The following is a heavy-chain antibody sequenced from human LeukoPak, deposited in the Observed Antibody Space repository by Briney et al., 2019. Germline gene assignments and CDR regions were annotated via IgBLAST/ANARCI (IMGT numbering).Heavy chain of an antibody. CDR3: AKGSYYGGDYGP. CDR1: GFTFSSYW. Sequence: GWSLRLSCAASGFTFSSYWMYWVRQAPGKGLEWVAVISYDGSNKYYADSVKGRFTISRDNSKNTLYLQMNSLRAEDTAVYYCAKGSYYGGDYGPWGQGTLVTVSS. V-gene: IGHV3-30*18. J-gene: IGHJ5*02. D-gene: IGHD4-23*01. CDR2: ISYDGSNK.